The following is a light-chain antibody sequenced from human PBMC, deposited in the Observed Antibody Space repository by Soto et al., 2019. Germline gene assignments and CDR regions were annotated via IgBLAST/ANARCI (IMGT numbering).Light chain of an antibody. J-gene: IGKJ5*01. Sequence: DIVLTQSAGAVSLSPGERATLYCRASQSVSSNHLAWYRQRPGQAPRLLIYAASSRATGSPDRFSGGGSGTDFTLTISRLEPEDFAVYYCQQYGYSPITFGQGTRLEIK. CDR1: QSVSSNH. CDR3: QQYGYSPIT. V-gene: IGKV3-20*01. CDR2: AAS.